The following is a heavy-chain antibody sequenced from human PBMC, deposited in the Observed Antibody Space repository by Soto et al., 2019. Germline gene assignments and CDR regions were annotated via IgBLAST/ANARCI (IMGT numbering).Heavy chain of an antibody. CDR3: ARGGYSDNSWGKLRHYGLDV. CDR2: ISPYNDYT. Sequence: QVQLAQSANEVKKPGASVRVSCKAAGYTFIRYGIAWVRQAPGQGLEWMGWISPYNDYTVYAQKFQGRVSMTADTSTRTVYMNLRGLKSDDTAVYYCARGGYSDNSWGKLRHYGLDVWGQGTSVSVSS. J-gene: IGHJ6*02. D-gene: IGHD3-16*01. CDR1: GYTFIRYG. V-gene: IGHV1-18*01.